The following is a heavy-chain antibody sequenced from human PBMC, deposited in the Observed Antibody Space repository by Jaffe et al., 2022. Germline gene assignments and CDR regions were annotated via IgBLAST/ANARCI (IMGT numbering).Heavy chain of an antibody. Sequence: QVQLQESGPGLVKPSETLSLTCAVSGYSISSGYYWGWIRQPPGKGLEWIGNIYHSGSTYHNPSLKSRVTISVDTSKNQFSLKLSSVTAADTAVYYCARDYSSSAFSHWGQGTLVTVSS. J-gene: IGHJ1*01. CDR1: GYSISSGYY. CDR2: IYHSGST. V-gene: IGHV4-38-2*02. D-gene: IGHD6-13*01. CDR3: ARDYSSSAFSH.